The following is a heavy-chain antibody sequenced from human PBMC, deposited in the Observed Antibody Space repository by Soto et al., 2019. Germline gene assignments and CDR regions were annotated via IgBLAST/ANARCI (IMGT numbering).Heavy chain of an antibody. Sequence: PGGSLRLSCAASGFTFKNYWMHWVRQAPGKGLVWVSRINSDGSSPSYADSVKGRFTISRDNANNTVYLQMNSLRVDDTAVYFCAGAPRYCSGGSCYYYFDPWGQGALVTVSS. J-gene: IGHJ5*02. CDR2: INSDGSSP. CDR1: GFTFKNYW. V-gene: IGHV3-74*01. D-gene: IGHD2-15*01. CDR3: AGAPRYCSGGSCYYYFDP.